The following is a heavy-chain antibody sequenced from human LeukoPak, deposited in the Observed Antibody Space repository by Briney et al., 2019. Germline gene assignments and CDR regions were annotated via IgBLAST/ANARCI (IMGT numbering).Heavy chain of an antibody. Sequence: ASVKVSCKASGYTFTGYYMRWVRQAPGQGLEWMGWINPNSGGTNYAQKFQGRVTMTRDTSINTAYMELSRLTSDDTAVYYCARDRGPYYFDYWGQGTLVTVSS. CDR1: GYTFTGYY. CDR3: ARDRGPYYFDY. CDR2: INPNSGGT. D-gene: IGHD3-10*01. J-gene: IGHJ4*02. V-gene: IGHV1-2*02.